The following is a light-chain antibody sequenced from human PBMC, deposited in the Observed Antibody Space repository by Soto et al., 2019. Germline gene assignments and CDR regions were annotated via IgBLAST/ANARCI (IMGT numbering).Light chain of an antibody. CDR3: CSYVGSSTWV. Sequence: QSALTQPASVSGSPGQSITISCTGTSSDVGSYNLVSWYQQRPGKAPKVMIYEGSKRPSGVSDRFSGSQSGKTASLTISGLQAEDEVDYYCCSYVGSSTWVFGGGTKLTVL. V-gene: IGLV2-23*01. J-gene: IGLJ3*02. CDR2: EGS. CDR1: SSDVGSYNL.